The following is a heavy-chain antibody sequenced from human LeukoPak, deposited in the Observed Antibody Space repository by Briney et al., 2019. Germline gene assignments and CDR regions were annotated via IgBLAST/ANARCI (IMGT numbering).Heavy chain of an antibody. CDR3: ATYCTGGRCPRTSDY. Sequence: SVKVSCKASGGNFSSYAFNWVRQAPGQGLEWMGRIIPLLNIANSAQKFQGRVTITVDKSTSTTYMELSSLTSEGTAVSYCATYCTGGRCPRTSDYWGQGTLVTVSS. D-gene: IGHD2-15*01. J-gene: IGHJ4*02. V-gene: IGHV1-69*04. CDR2: IIPLLNIA. CDR1: GGNFSSYA.